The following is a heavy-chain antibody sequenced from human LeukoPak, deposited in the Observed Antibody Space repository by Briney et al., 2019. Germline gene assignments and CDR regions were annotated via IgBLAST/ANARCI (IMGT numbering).Heavy chain of an antibody. J-gene: IGHJ4*02. V-gene: IGHV4-34*01. CDR2: INHSGST. D-gene: IGHD2-15*01. CDR3: ASLFYCSGGSCYTTLGDY. CDR1: GGSFSDYY. Sequence: SETLSLTCAVYGGSFSDYYWSWIRQPPGKGLEWIGEINHSGSTNYNPSLKSRVTISVDTSKNQFSLKLSSVTAADTTVYYCASLFYCSGGSCYTTLGDYWGQGTLVTVSS.